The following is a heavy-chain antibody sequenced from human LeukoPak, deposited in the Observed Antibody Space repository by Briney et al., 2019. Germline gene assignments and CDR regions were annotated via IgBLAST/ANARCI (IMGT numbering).Heavy chain of an antibody. CDR2: IIPIFGTA. CDR1: GGTFSSYA. D-gene: IGHD3-10*01. V-gene: IGHV1-69*01. CDR3: ASLPLWFGEFSINNWFDP. Sequence: GASVKVSCKASGGTFSSYAISWVRQAPGQGLEWMGGIIPIFGTANYAQKFQGRVTITADESTSTAYMELSSLRSEDTAVYYCASLPLWFGEFSINNWFDPWGQGTLVTVSS. J-gene: IGHJ5*02.